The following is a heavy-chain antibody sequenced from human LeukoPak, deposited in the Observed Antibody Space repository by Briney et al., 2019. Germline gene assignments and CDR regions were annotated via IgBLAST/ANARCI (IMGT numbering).Heavy chain of an antibody. J-gene: IGHJ5*02. D-gene: IGHD1-26*01. CDR2: IVVGSGNT. CDR1: GFTFTSSA. Sequence: SVKVTCKASGFTFTSSAVQWVRQARGQRLEWIGWIVVGSGNTNYAQKFQERVTITSDMSTSTAYMELSSLRSEDTAVYYCAADDVQRGSYPNWFDPWGQGTLVTVSS. CDR3: AADDVQRGSYPNWFDP. V-gene: IGHV1-58*01.